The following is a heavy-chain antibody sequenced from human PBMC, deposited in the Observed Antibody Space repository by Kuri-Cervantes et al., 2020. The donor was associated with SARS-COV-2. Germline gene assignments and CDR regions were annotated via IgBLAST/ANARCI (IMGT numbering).Heavy chain of an antibody. D-gene: IGHD3-3*01. V-gene: IGHV4-34*01. CDR1: GGSFSGYY. CDR3: AKTEEGQGFWSGDYYYYHYGMDV. CDR2: INHRGST. Sequence: SETLSLTCAVYGGSFSGYYWSWIRQPPGKGLEWIGEINHRGSTNYNPSLKSRVTISVDTSKNQFSLKLSSVTAADTAVYYCAKTEEGQGFWSGDYYYYHYGMDVWGQGTTVTVSS. J-gene: IGHJ6*02.